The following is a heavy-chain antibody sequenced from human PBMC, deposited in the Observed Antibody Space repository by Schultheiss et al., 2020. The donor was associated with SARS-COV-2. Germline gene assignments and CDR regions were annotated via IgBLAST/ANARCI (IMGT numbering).Heavy chain of an antibody. V-gene: IGHV3-11*01. D-gene: IGHD3-10*01. Sequence: GGSLRLSCAASGFTFSDYYMSWIRQAPGKGLEWVSYISSSGSTIYYADSVKGRFTISRDNAKNSLYLQMNSLIAEDKATYYCAKALKLFGSGTYYWGSWGQGARVTVSS. CDR3: AKALKLFGSGTYYWGS. CDR1: GFTFSDYY. J-gene: IGHJ5*02. CDR2: ISSSGSTI.